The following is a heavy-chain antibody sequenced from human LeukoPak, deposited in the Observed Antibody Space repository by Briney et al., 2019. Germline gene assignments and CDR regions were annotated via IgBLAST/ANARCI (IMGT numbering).Heavy chain of an antibody. Sequence: PGGSLRLSCAASGFTFSNYGMSWVRQAPGKGLEWVSGISGSDGSTYYSDSVKGRFTISKDNSKNTLYLQMNNLRAEDTARYYCAKNIGGLDYWGQGTLVTVSS. CDR2: ISGSDGST. V-gene: IGHV3-23*01. CDR1: GFTFSNYG. J-gene: IGHJ4*02. CDR3: AKNIGGLDY. D-gene: IGHD2/OR15-2a*01.